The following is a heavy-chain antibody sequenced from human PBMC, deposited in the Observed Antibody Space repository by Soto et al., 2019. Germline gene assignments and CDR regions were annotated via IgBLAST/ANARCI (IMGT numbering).Heavy chain of an antibody. Sequence: PGGSLRLSCAASGFTFSSYAMHWVRQAPGKGLEWVAVISYDGSNKYYADSVKGRFTISRDNSKNTLYLQMNSLRAEDTAVYYCARAKAEWELGGYWGQGTLVTVSS. CDR2: ISYDGSNK. CDR1: GFTFSSYA. D-gene: IGHD1-26*01. CDR3: ARAKAEWELGGY. V-gene: IGHV3-30-3*01. J-gene: IGHJ4*02.